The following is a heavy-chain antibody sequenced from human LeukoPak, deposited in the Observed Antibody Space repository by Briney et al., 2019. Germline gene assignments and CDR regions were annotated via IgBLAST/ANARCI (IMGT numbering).Heavy chain of an antibody. CDR3: ARVTSSHWYDF. V-gene: IGHV4-39*01. CDR2: IYYGGNT. Sequence: SETLSLTCTVSGASISSTSYYWGWIRQPPGKRLEWIASIYYGGNTYYNPSLKSRVIISVDTSKSQFSLNLSSVTAADTAVYYCARVTSSHWYDFWGQGALVTVSS. J-gene: IGHJ5*01. CDR1: GASISSTSYY. D-gene: IGHD4-17*01.